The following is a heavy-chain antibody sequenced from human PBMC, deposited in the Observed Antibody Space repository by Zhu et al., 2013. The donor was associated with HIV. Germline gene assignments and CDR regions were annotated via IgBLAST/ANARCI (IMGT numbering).Heavy chain of an antibody. CDR1: GYTFTNYA. Sequence: QVQLVLSGAEVKKPGASVKVSCKASGYTFTNYAIHWVRQAPGQSLEWMGWIDAGNGKTKYSQKFQGRVTMTRDTSATTAYMELSSLRSEDTAVYYCARNPPGTTDLDYWGQGTLVTVSS. D-gene: IGHD1-1*01. CDR3: ARNPPGTTDLDY. J-gene: IGHJ4*02. V-gene: IGHV1-3*01. CDR2: IDAGNGKT.